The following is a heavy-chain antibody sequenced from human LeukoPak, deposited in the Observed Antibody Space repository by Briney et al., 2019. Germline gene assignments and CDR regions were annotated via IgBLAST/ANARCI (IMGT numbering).Heavy chain of an antibody. V-gene: IGHV4-34*01. Sequence: SETLSLTCAVYGGSFSGYYWSWIRQPPGKGLEWIGEINHSGSTNYNPSLKSRVTISVDTSKNQFSLKLSSVTAADTAVYYCGRGRNPELRYFDWLLARNFDYWGQGTLVTVSS. CDR3: GRGRNPELRYFDWLLARNFDY. J-gene: IGHJ4*02. CDR2: INHSGST. CDR1: GGSFSGYY. D-gene: IGHD3-9*01.